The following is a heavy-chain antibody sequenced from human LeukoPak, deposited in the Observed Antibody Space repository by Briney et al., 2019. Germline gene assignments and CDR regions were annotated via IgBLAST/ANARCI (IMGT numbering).Heavy chain of an antibody. D-gene: IGHD5-18*01. J-gene: IGHJ4*02. CDR3: VKGGWIHILDS. Sequence: GGSLRLSCTASGFAFSSYWMTWVRQAPGKGLEWVANIKHDGNEKYYVDSVVGRLTISRDNAKNSLFLQTNNVRVEDMAVYYCVKGGWIHILDSWGQGTLVTVSS. V-gene: IGHV3-7*01. CDR2: IKHDGNEK. CDR1: GFAFSSYW.